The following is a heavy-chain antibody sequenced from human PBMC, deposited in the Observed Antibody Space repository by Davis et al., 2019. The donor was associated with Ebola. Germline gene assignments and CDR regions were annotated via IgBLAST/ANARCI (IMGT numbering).Heavy chain of an antibody. CDR3: ARGGGDGGTEYFHH. CDR2: INPSGGST. J-gene: IGHJ1*01. CDR1: GYTFTSYG. Sequence: ASVKVSCKASGYTFTSYGISWVRQAPGQGLEWMGIINPSGGSTGYSRKFQGRVTMTRNNYISTAYMELSGLRSEDTAVYYCARGGGDGGTEYFHHWGQGTLVTVSS. V-gene: IGHV1-8*02. D-gene: IGHD4-23*01.